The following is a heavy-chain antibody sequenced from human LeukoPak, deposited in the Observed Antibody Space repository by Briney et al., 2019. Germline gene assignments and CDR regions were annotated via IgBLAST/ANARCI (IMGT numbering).Heavy chain of an antibody. Sequence: GGSLRLXCVGSGFIFSSYDMGWVRRAPGKGLESVSSISRAGDRTYYEDSVKGRFTISRDNSRNTMYLQMNSLRAEDTAVYYCARGESFAFDVWGQGTMVTVSS. CDR2: ISRAGDRT. J-gene: IGHJ3*01. CDR3: ARGESFAFDV. V-gene: IGHV3-23*01. CDR1: GFIFSSYD.